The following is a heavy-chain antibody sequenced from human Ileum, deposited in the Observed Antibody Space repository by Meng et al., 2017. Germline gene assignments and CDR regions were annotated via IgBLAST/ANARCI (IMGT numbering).Heavy chain of an antibody. CDR1: GFTFRSYG. J-gene: IGHJ4*02. V-gene: IGHV3-33*01. D-gene: IGHD6-19*01. Sequence: GRLGGWGGGVVQPGTSLRLSCAASGFTFRSYGMHWVRQAPGKGLEWVAVIWFDGSKTYYADSVKGRFTVSRDNSKNTLYLQMNSLRADDTAVYYCARYRSGSSDYWGPGTLVTVSS. CDR3: ARYRSGSSDY. CDR2: IWFDGSKT.